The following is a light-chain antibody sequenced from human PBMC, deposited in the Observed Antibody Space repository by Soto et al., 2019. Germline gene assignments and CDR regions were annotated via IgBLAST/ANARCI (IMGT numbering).Light chain of an antibody. V-gene: IGLV1-47*01. CDR1: ISNVGSNY. CDR2: RDN. CDR3: AACDDTLSGDWV. J-gene: IGLJ3*02. Sequence: QSVLSQPPSASGTPGQRVTISCSGSISNVGSNYVYWYQQLPGTAPKLLIYRDNQRPSGVPDRCSASKSGTSAYLAISGLRSEDDAVYYCAACDDTLSGDWVFGGGTKLTVL.